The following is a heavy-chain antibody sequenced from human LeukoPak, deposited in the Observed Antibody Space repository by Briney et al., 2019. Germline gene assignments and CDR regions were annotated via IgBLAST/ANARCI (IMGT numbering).Heavy chain of an antibody. V-gene: IGHV3-43*02. CDR1: GFSLDDYA. CDR3: AKDLHYYDSGMNN. D-gene: IGHD3-22*01. J-gene: IGHJ3*02. Sequence: GGSLRLSCSASGFSLDDYAIHWVRQAPGKGLEWVSLISGDGGNTYYADSVKGRFTISRDNSKNSLYLQMNSLRTEDTALYYCAKDLHYYDSGMNNWGQGTMVTVSS. CDR2: ISGDGGNT.